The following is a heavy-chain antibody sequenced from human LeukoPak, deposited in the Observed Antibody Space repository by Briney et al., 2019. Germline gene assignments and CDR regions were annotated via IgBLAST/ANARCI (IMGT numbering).Heavy chain of an antibody. CDR2: IYYSGST. CDR3: ARRRYYDYVWGSYRPRCYFDY. CDR1: GGSISSGDYY. J-gene: IGHJ4*02. V-gene: IGHV4-30-4*08. D-gene: IGHD3-16*02. Sequence: PSQTLSLTCTVSGGSISSGDYYWSWIRQPPGKGLEWIGYIYYSGSTYYNPSLKSRVTISVDTSKNQFSLKLSSVTAADTAVYYCARRRYYDYVWGSYRPRCYFDYWGQGTLVTVSS.